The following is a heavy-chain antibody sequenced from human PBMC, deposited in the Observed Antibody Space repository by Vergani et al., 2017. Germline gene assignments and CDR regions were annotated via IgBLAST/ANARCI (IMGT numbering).Heavy chain of an antibody. CDR1: GGTFSSYA. V-gene: IGHV1-69*18. CDR2: IIPIFGTA. D-gene: IGHD3-3*01. J-gene: IGHJ6*02. Sequence: QVQLVQSGAEVKKPGSSVKVSCKASGGTFSSYAISWVRQAPGQGLEWMGRIIPIFGTANYAQKFQGRVTITADESTSTAYMELSSLRSEATAVYYCARVPSGYSNYYYYYGMDVWGQGTTVTVSS. CDR3: ARVPSGYSNYYYYYGMDV.